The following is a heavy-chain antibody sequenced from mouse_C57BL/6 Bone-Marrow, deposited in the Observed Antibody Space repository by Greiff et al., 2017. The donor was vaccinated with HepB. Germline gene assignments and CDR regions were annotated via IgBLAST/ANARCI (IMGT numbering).Heavy chain of an antibody. V-gene: IGHV5-16*01. D-gene: IGHD1-1*01. Sequence: EVKLVESEGGLVQPGSSMKLSCTASGFTFSDYYMAWVRQVPGKGLEWVANLNYDGSSTYYLDSLKSRFIISRDNAKNILYLQMSSLKSEDTATYYCARGDYGSSYPYFDYWGQGTTLTVSS. CDR1: GFTFSDYY. J-gene: IGHJ2*01. CDR3: ARGDYGSSYPYFDY. CDR2: LNYDGSST.